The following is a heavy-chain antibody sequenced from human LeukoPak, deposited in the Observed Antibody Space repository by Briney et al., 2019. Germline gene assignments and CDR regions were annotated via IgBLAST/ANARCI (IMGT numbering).Heavy chain of an antibody. CDR1: GYTFTSYY. D-gene: IGHD3-22*01. Sequence: GASVKVSCKASGYTFTSYYMHWVRQAPGQGLEWMGWINPNSGGTNYAQKFQGRVTMTRDTSITTAYMELSRLRSDDTAVYYCARDRYDSSGYYEYWGQGTLVTVSS. J-gene: IGHJ4*02. CDR3: ARDRYDSSGYYEY. CDR2: INPNSGGT. V-gene: IGHV1-2*02.